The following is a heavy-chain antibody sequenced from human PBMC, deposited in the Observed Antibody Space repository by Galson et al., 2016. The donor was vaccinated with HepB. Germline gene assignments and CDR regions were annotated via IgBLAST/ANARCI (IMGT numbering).Heavy chain of an antibody. Sequence: PALVKPTQTLTLTCTFSGLSLRTSGGGVAWIRQPPGKALEWLALVYWHDDKRYSPTLKSRLTITKDTSRNLVVLRMTNMEPVDTATYYCAHQSRGYNYGYVRWGQGTLVTVSS. V-gene: IGHV2-5*01. J-gene: IGHJ4*02. CDR2: VYWHDDK. CDR3: AHQSRGYNYGYVR. D-gene: IGHD5-18*01. CDR1: GLSLRTSGGG.